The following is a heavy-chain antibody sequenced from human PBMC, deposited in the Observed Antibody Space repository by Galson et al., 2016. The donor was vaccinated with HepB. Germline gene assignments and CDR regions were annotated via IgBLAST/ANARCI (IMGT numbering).Heavy chain of an antibody. Sequence: SLRLSCAASGFSISIYSMNWVRQAPGKGLEWVSSISSSSSYIYYADSVKGRFTISRDNAKNSLYLQMNSLRAEDTAVYYCARALRYFDWSLTCKANAFDIWGQGTMVTVSS. CDR3: ARALRYFDWSLTCKANAFDI. CDR1: GFSISIYS. J-gene: IGHJ3*02. V-gene: IGHV3-21*01. D-gene: IGHD3-9*01. CDR2: ISSSSSYI.